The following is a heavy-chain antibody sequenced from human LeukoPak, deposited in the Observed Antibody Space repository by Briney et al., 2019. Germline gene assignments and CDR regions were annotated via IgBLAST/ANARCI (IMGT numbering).Heavy chain of an antibody. J-gene: IGHJ4*02. CDR3: ARDAETYDWSGGYFDY. D-gene: IGHD3-3*01. CDR2: IKKDGSEK. Sequence: ETLSLTCTVSGGSISSYYWSWIRQPPGKGLEWVANIKKDGSEKYYVDSVKGRFTISRDNAKNSLYLQMNSLRAEDTAVYYCARDAETYDWSGGYFDYWGQGILVTVSS. CDR1: GGSISSYY. V-gene: IGHV3-7*01.